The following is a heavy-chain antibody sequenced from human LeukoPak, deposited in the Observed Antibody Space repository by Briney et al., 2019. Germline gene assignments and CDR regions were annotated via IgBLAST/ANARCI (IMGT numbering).Heavy chain of an antibody. CDR3: ARDPRRDGSRAYYFDY. J-gene: IGHJ4*02. V-gene: IGHV3-21*01. D-gene: IGHD5-24*01. CDR1: GFTFSSYS. Sequence: GGSLRLSCAASGFTFSSYSMNWVRQAPGKGLEWVSSISSSSYIYYADSVKGRFTISRDNAKNSLYLQMNSLRAEDTAVYYCARDPRRDGSRAYYFDYWGQGTLVTVSS. CDR2: ISSSSYI.